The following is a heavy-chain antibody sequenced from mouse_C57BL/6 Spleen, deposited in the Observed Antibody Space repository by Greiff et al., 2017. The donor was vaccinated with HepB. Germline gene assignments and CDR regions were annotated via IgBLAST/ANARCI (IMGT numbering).Heavy chain of an antibody. Sequence: EVQRVESGEGLVKPGGSLKLSCAASGFTFSSYAMSWVRQTPEKRLEWVAYISSGGDYIYYADTVKGRFTISRDNARNTLYLQMSSLKSEDTAMYYCTRDLRGLRDAMDYWGQGTSVTVSS. CDR1: GFTFSSYA. D-gene: IGHD2-2*01. J-gene: IGHJ4*01. CDR2: ISSGGDYI. V-gene: IGHV5-9-1*02. CDR3: TRDLRGLRDAMDY.